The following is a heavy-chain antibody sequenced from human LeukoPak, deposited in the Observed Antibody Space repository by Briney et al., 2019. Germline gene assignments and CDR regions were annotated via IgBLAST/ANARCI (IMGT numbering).Heavy chain of an antibody. Sequence: ASVKVSCKASGYTFNSYYMHWVRQAPGQGLEWMGWISAYNGNTNYAQKLQGRVTITTDTSTSTAYMELRSLRSDDTAVYYCASQGLREYYYYMDVWGKGTTVTVSS. CDR2: ISAYNGNT. D-gene: IGHD1-26*01. V-gene: IGHV1-18*04. CDR1: GYTFNSYY. J-gene: IGHJ6*03. CDR3: ASQGLREYYYYMDV.